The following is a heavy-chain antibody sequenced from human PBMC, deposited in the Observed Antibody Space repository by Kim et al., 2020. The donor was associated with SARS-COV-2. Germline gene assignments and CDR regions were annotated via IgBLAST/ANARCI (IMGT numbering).Heavy chain of an antibody. V-gene: IGHV7-4-1*02. CDR3: ARATWRTYYDILTGYPRPSFDY. Sequence: ASVKVSCKASGYTFTSYAMNWVRQAPGQGLEWMGWINTNTGNPTYAQGFTGRFVFSLDTSVSTAYLQISSLKAEDTAVYYCARATWRTYYDILTGYPRPSFDYWGQGTLVTVSS. CDR1: GYTFTSYA. CDR2: INTNTGNP. J-gene: IGHJ4*02. D-gene: IGHD3-9*01.